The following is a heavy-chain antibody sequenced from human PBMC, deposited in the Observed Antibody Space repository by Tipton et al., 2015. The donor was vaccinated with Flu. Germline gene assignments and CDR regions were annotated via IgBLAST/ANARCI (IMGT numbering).Heavy chain of an antibody. Sequence: GLVKPSETLSLICTVSDYSISSGYYWGWIRQPPGKGLEWIGCISHSGRTYYNPSLKSRVTISVDTAKNQFSLRLTSVTAADTAVYYCARDPSLGMPDSFDYWGQGILVTASS. CDR2: ISHSGRT. D-gene: IGHD2-2*01. CDR3: ARDPSLGMPDSFDY. J-gene: IGHJ4*02. CDR1: DYSISSGYY. V-gene: IGHV4-38-2*02.